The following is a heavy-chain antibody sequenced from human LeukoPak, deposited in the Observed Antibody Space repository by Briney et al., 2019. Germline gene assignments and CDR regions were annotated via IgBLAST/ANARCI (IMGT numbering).Heavy chain of an antibody. V-gene: IGHV5-51*01. CDR3: AGQYCSSTSCKTYYYYYGMDV. CDR2: IYPGDSDT. D-gene: IGHD2-2*01. CDR1: GYSFTSYW. Sequence: GESLKISCKGSGYSFTSYWIGWVRQMPGKGLEWMGIIYPGDSDTRYSPSFQGQVTISADKSISTAYLQWSSLKASDTAMYYCAGQYCSSTSCKTYYYYYGMDVWGQGTTVTVSS. J-gene: IGHJ6*02.